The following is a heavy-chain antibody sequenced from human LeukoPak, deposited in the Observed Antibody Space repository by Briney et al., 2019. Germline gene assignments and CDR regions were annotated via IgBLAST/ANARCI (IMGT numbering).Heavy chain of an antibody. CDR1: GGSISSGGYY. J-gene: IGHJ3*02. D-gene: IGHD6-13*01. CDR3: ARSSSWYSYIAFDI. V-gene: IGHV4-30-2*01. Sequence: SQTLSLTCTVSGGSISSGGYYWSWIRQPPGKGLEWIGYIYHSGSTYYNPSLKGRVTISVDRSKNQFSLKLSSVTAADTAVYYCARSSSWYSYIAFDIWGQGTMVTVSS. CDR2: IYHSGST.